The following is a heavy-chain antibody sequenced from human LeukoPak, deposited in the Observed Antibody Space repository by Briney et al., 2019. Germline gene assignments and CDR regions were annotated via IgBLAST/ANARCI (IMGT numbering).Heavy chain of an antibody. D-gene: IGHD3-22*01. CDR1: GFTFSNYW. J-gene: IGHJ3*02. Sequence: GGSLRLPCAASGFTFSNYWMSWVRQAPGKGLEWVANIKEDGSEKNYVNSVKGRFTISRDNARNSLYLHMDSLRAEDTAVYYCARTVRGIVMPQNAFDIWGQGTRVTVSS. CDR2: IKEDGSEK. CDR3: ARTVRGIVMPQNAFDI. V-gene: IGHV3-7*01.